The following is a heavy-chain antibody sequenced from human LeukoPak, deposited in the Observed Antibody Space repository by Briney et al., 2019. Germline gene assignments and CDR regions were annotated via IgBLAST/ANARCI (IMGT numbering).Heavy chain of an antibody. CDR1: GYTFTGYY. V-gene: IGHV1-2*02. CDR2: INPNSGGT. Sequence: GSSVKVSCKASGYTFTGYYMHWVRQAPGQGLEWMGWINPNSGGTNYAQKFQGRVTMTRDTSISTAYMELSRLRSDDTAVYYCARGNLRVVVVAATKFDYWGQGTLVTVSS. J-gene: IGHJ4*02. CDR3: ARGNLRVVVVAATKFDY. D-gene: IGHD2-15*01.